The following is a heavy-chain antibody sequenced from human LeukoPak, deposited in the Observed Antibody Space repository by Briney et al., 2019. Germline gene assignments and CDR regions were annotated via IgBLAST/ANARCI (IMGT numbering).Heavy chain of an antibody. CDR1: GGSIRSYY. V-gene: IGHV4-59*08. D-gene: IGHD4-17*01. J-gene: IGHJ4*02. Sequence: SETLSLTCTVSGGSIRSYYWSWLRQPPWKGLEWIGHIYYSGSTNYNPSLKSRVTISVDTSKNQFSPKPNSVTAADTVLYSCARQNYGDYQISRPYYFDYRGPGTLVTVSS. CDR3: ARQNYGDYQISRPYYFDY. CDR2: IYYSGST.